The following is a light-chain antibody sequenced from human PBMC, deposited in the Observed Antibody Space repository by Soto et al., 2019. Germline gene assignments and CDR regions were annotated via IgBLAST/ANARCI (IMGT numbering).Light chain of an antibody. CDR3: NSYTSSGGVV. CDR2: AVI. CDR1: RCDVGCYNF. V-gene: IGLV2-14*01. J-gene: IGLJ2*01. Sequence: QSALTQPASVSGSPGQSITISCTGTRCDVGCYNFVSWYQQYPGKAPRLMIYAVINRPSGVSNRCSCSKSGNTASLTISEPQAEDEADYSCNSYTSSGGVVFGGGTKLTVL.